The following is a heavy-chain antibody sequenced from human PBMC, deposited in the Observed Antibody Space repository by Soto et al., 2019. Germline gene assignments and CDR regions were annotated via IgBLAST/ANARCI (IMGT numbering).Heavy chain of an antibody. CDR1: GGSISSGDYY. V-gene: IGHV4-61*08. J-gene: IGHJ6*03. Sequence: SETLSLTCTVSGGSISSGDYYWSWIRQPPGKGLEWIGYIYYSGSTNYNPSLKSRVTISVDTSKNQFSLKLSSVTAADTAVYYCARRVTFGPPYYYYYMDVWGKGTTVTVSS. D-gene: IGHD3-16*01. CDR2: IYYSGST. CDR3: ARRVTFGPPYYYYYMDV.